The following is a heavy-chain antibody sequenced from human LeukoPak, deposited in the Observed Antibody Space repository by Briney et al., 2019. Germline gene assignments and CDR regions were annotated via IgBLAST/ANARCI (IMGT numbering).Heavy chain of an antibody. CDR1: GYSISSGYY. CDR3: ARKYYDFWSGHTPNFDY. D-gene: IGHD3-3*01. Sequence: SETLSLTCTVSGYSISSGYYWGWIRPPPGKGLEWIGSIYHSGSTYYNPSLKSRVTISVDTSKNQFSLKLSSVTAADTAVYYCARKYYDFWSGHTPNFDYWGQGTLVTVSS. CDR2: IYHSGST. V-gene: IGHV4-38-2*02. J-gene: IGHJ4*02.